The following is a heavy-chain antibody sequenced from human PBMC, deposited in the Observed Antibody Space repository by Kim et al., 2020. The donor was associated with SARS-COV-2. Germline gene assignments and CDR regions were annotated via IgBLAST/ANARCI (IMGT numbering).Heavy chain of an antibody. CDR1: GFTFSNAW. V-gene: IGHV3-15*01. J-gene: IGHJ4*02. CDR3: TTLYYDFWSGYYPIDY. Sequence: GGSLRLSCAASGFTFSNAWMSWVRQAPGKGLEWVGRIKSKTDGGTTDYAAPVKGRFTISRDDSKNTLYLQMNSLKTEDTAVYYCTTLYYDFWSGYYPIDYWGQGTLVTVSS. CDR2: IKSKTDGGTT. D-gene: IGHD3-3*01.